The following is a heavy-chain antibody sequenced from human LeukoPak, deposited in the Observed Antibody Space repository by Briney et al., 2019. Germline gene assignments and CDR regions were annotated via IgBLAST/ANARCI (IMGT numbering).Heavy chain of an antibody. D-gene: IGHD6-6*01. Sequence: TGGSLRLSCAASGFTFSTYSMNWVRQAPGKGLGWVSSISSSSRNIYYADSVKGRFIISRDNAKNSLYLQMNSLRAEDTAVYYCARGGIAARLRAFDIWGQGTMVTVSS. J-gene: IGHJ3*02. CDR2: ISSSSRNI. V-gene: IGHV3-21*01. CDR1: GFTFSTYS. CDR3: ARGGIAARLRAFDI.